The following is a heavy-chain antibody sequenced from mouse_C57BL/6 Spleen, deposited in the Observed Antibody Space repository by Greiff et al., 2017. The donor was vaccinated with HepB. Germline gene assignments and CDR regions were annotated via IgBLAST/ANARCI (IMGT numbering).Heavy chain of an antibody. D-gene: IGHD2-1*01. Sequence: VQVVESGAELVKPGASVKISCKASGYAFSSYWMNWVKQRPGKGLEWIGQIYPGDGDTNYNGKFKGKATLTADKSSSTAYMQLSSLTSEDSAVYFCARYYGNYQYYFDYWGQGTTLTVSS. CDR1: GYAFSSYW. CDR3: ARYYGNYQYYFDY. CDR2: IYPGDGDT. V-gene: IGHV1-80*01. J-gene: IGHJ2*01.